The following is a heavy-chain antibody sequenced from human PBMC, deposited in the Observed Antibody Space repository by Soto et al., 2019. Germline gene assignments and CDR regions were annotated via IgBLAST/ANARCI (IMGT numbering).Heavy chain of an antibody. Sequence: QVHLQQSGPGLVKPSQTLSLTCAIPGDSVSSNSAAWNWIRQSPSRGLEWLGRTYYRSRWFNDYALSVKSRIIINPDTSKNQFSLQLNSVTPDDTAVYYCARDGYNDDAFDIWGQGTMVTVSS. J-gene: IGHJ3*02. D-gene: IGHD5-12*01. CDR2: TYYRSRWFN. CDR1: GDSVSSNSAA. CDR3: ARDGYNDDAFDI. V-gene: IGHV6-1*01.